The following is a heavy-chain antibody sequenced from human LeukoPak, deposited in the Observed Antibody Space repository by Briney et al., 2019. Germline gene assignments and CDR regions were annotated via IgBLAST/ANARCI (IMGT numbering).Heavy chain of an antibody. V-gene: IGHV5-51*01. CDR1: GYSFTNYW. Sequence: GESLKISCKGYGYSFTNYWIGWGRQMPGKGLEGMGIIYPRDSHTIYSPSFQGQVTISADKSISSAYLQWTSLKASDTAMYYCARQPNPDFDYWGQGTLVTVSS. CDR2: IYPRDSHT. CDR3: ARQPNPDFDY. J-gene: IGHJ4*02.